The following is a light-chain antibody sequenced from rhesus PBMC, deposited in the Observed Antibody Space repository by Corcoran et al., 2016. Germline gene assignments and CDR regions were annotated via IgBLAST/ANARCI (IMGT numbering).Light chain of an antibody. CDR3: QQHNSYPLT. CDR2: RAS. Sequence: DIQMTQSPSSLSASVGDRVTITCQASQSLSNYLNWYQQKPGKIPKLLIYRASSLQSGIPSRFSGSGSGTDFTLTISNLQPEDFAISYCQQHNSYPLTFGGGTKVEIK. CDR1: QSLSNY. V-gene: IGKV1S9*01. J-gene: IGKJ4*01.